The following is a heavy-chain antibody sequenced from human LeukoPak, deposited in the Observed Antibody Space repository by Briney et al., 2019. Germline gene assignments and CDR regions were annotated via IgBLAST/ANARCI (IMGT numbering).Heavy chain of an antibody. V-gene: IGHV1-69*04. CDR2: IIPILGIA. CDR1: GGTFSSYA. Sequence: SVKVSCKASGGTFSSYAISWVRQAPGQGLEWMGRIIPILGIANYAQKFQGRVTITADKSTSTAYMELSSLRSEDTAVYYCAIPPLADSSGSDDAFDIWGQGTMVTVSS. D-gene: IGHD3-22*01. J-gene: IGHJ3*02. CDR3: AIPPLADSSGSDDAFDI.